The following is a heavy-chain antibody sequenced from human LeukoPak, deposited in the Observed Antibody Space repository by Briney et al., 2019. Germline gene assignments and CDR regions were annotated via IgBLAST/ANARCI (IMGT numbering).Heavy chain of an antibody. J-gene: IGHJ2*01. V-gene: IGHV3-21*01. Sequence: GGSLRLSCAASGFTFSNYNMNWVRQTPGKGLEWVSSITRDSIYTFYADSVKGRFTISRDNAKKSLYLQMNSLRDEDTAVYYCAGSDTIGYSPREWDYWYFDLWGRGTLVTVSS. CDR2: ITRDSIYT. CDR3: AGSDTIGYSPREWDYWYFDL. CDR1: GFTFSNYN. D-gene: IGHD3-22*01.